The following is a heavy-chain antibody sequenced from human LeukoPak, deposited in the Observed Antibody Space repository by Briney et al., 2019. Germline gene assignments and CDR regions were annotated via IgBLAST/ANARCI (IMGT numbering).Heavy chain of an antibody. CDR1: GGSITSYY. CDR2: FYYSGST. J-gene: IGHJ4*02. D-gene: IGHD5-18*01. CDR3: AKCFIGYSYGSLTDY. Sequence: SETLSLTCTVSGGSITSYYWSWIRQPPGKGLEWIGYFYYSGSTNYNPSLKSRVTISVDTSKNQFSLKLSSVTAADTAVYYCAKCFIGYSYGSLTDYWGQGTLVTVSS. V-gene: IGHV4-59*01.